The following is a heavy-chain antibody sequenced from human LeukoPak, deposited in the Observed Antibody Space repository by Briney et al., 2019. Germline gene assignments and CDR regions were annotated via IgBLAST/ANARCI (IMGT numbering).Heavy chain of an antibody. J-gene: IGHJ4*02. D-gene: IGHD3-10*01. CDR2: ISGSGGST. CDR3: AKRGVVIRVILVGFHKEAYYFDS. CDR1: GITLSNYG. Sequence: GGSLRLSCAVSGITLSNYGMSWVRQAPGKGLEWVAGISGSGGSTNYADSVKGRFTISRGNPKNTLYLQMNSLRDEDTAVYFCAKRGVVIRVILVGFHKEAYYFDSWGQGALVTVSS. V-gene: IGHV3-23*01.